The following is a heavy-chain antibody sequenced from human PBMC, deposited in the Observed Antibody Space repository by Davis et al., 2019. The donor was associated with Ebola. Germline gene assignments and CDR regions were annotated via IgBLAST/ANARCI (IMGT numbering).Heavy chain of an antibody. Sequence: MPGGSLRLSCTVSGGSISSYYWTWIRQPPGKGLEWIGYIYDSGSTNYNPFLKSRVTISLDTSQNQFSLKLNSVTAADTAVYYCARVQRGQQLGLYFYFGMDVWGQGTTVTVSS. D-gene: IGHD6-13*01. CDR3: ARVQRGQQLGLYFYFGMDV. J-gene: IGHJ6*02. V-gene: IGHV4-59*01. CDR2: IYDSGST. CDR1: GGSISSYY.